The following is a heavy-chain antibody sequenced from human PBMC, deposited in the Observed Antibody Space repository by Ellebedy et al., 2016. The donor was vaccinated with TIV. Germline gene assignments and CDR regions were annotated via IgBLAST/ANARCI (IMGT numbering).Heavy chain of an antibody. CDR1: GFTFSSFA. Sequence: GESLKISCAASGFTFSSFAMSWVRQAPGKGLEWVSAISGSGGSTYYADSVKGRFTISRDNSKNTLYLQMNSLRAEDTAVYYCARGLHGVAGSPLGYWGQGTLVTVSS. V-gene: IGHV3-23*01. D-gene: IGHD6-19*01. J-gene: IGHJ4*02. CDR2: ISGSGGST. CDR3: ARGLHGVAGSPLGY.